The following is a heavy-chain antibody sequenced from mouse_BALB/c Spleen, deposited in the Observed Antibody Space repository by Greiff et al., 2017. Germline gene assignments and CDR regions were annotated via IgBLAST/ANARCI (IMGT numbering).Heavy chain of an antibody. D-gene: IGHD1-1*01. V-gene: IGHV10-1*02. J-gene: IGHJ1*01. CDR1: GFTFNTYA. CDR2: IRSKSNNYAT. CDR3: VRCYYGSSLWYFDV. Sequence: GGGLVQPKGSLKLSCAASGFTFNTYAMNWVRQAPGKGLEWVARIRSKSNNYATYYADSVKDRFTISRDDSQSMLYLQMNNLKTEDTAMYYCVRCYYGSSLWYFDVRGAGTTVTVSS.